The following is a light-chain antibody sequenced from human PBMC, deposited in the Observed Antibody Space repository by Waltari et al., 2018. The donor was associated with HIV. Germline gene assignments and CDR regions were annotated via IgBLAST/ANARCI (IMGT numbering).Light chain of an antibody. Sequence: ITMTQPPPTSSASLGDRVTITCRASQRISSWLTWYQQKPGKAPKVLIYKASTLESGVPSRFSGSGSGTEFTLTISSLQPDDFATYYCQQYDSNWWTFGQGTKVEIK. CDR1: QRISSW. CDR3: QQYDSNWWT. J-gene: IGKJ1*01. CDR2: KAS. V-gene: IGKV1-5*03.